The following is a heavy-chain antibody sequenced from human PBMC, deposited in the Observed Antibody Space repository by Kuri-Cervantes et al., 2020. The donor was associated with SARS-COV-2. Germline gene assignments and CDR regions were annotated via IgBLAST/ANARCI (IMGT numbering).Heavy chain of an antibody. CDR2: INHSGNT. V-gene: IGHV4-34*01. CDR1: GGSFSDYY. CDR3: ARGLMTEFDY. J-gene: IGHJ4*02. D-gene: IGHD3-16*01. Sequence: ESLKISCAVYGGSFSDYYWSWVRQPPGKGLEWIGEINHSGNTNYDPSLKSRVTISIDTSKNQFSLKLSSVTAADTAVYYCARGLMTEFDYWGQGTLVTVSS.